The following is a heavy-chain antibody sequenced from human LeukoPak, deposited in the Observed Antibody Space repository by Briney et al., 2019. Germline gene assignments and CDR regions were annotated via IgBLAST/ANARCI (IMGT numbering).Heavy chain of an antibody. V-gene: IGHV3-7*05. Sequence: GGSLRLSCAASGFTFSSYWMSWVRQAPGKGLGWVANINQEGSQKYYVDSVKGRFTISRDNSKNSLYLQMNSLRTEDTALYYCAKPQHYGRGDFDYWGQGTLVTVSS. J-gene: IGHJ4*02. CDR2: INQEGSQK. CDR1: GFTFSSYW. CDR3: AKPQHYGRGDFDY. D-gene: IGHD3-10*01.